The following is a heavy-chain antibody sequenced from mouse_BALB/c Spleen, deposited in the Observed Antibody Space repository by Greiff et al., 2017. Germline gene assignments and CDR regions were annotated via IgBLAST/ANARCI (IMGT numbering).Heavy chain of an antibody. CDR2: ISSGGST. CDR1: GFTFSSYA. D-gene: IGHD1-1*01. V-gene: IGHV5-6-5*01. J-gene: IGHJ3*01. Sequence: EVHLVESGGGLVKPGGSLKLSCAASGFTFSSYAMSWVRQTPEKRLEWVASISSGGSTYYPDSVKGRFTISRDNARNILYLQMSSLRSEDTAMYYCARDGSRFWFAYWGQGTLVTVSA. CDR3: ARDGSRFWFAY.